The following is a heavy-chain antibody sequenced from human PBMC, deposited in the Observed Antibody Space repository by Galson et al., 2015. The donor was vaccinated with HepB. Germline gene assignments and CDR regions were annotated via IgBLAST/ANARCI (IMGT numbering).Heavy chain of an antibody. CDR1: GNTFTSNG. CDR2: ISAYNGNT. Sequence: SVKVSCKASGNTFTSNGISWVRQAPGQGLEWMGWISAYNGNTNYAQKLQGRVTMTTDTSTSTAYMELRSLRSDDTAVYYCARWSGRAVADHYYYYGMDVWGQGTTVTVSS. J-gene: IGHJ6*02. V-gene: IGHV1-18*01. D-gene: IGHD6-19*01. CDR3: ARWSGRAVADHYYYYGMDV.